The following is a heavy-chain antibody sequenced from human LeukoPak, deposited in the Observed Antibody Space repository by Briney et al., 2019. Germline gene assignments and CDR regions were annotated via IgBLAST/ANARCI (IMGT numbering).Heavy chain of an antibody. CDR1: GVSFSGYY. D-gene: IGHD5-12*01. Sequence: SETLSLTCAVYGVSFSGYYWSWIRQPPGKGLEWIGEINHSGSTNYNPSLKSRVTISVDTSKNQFSLKLSSVTAADTAVYYCARRYSGYDYDYWGQGTLVTVSS. J-gene: IGHJ4*02. V-gene: IGHV4-34*01. CDR3: ARRYSGYDYDY. CDR2: INHSGST.